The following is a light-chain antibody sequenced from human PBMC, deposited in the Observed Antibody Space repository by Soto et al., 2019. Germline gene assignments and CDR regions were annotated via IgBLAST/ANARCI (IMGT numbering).Light chain of an antibody. Sequence: QSVLTQPRSVSGSPGQSVTISCTGTSSDVGGYNYVSWYQQHPGKAPKLMIYGVTERPSGVPDRFSGSKSGNTASLTISGLQAEDEADYYCCSYTSSRTYVFGTGTKLTVL. J-gene: IGLJ1*01. V-gene: IGLV2-11*01. CDR3: CSYTSSRTYV. CDR2: GVT. CDR1: SSDVGGYNY.